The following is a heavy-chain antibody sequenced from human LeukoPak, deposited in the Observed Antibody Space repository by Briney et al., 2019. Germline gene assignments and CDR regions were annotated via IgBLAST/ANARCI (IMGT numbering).Heavy chain of an antibody. D-gene: IGHD5-24*01. CDR1: GFTFSSYW. CDR2: INSDGSST. CDR3: ARGGYNLAFAFDY. V-gene: IGHV3-74*01. J-gene: IGHJ4*02. Sequence: GGSLRLSCAASGFTFSSYWMHWVRQAPGKGLVWISRINSDGSSTSYADSVKGRFTISRDNAKNTLYLQMNSLRAEDTAVYYCARGGYNLAFAFDYWGQGTLVTVSS.